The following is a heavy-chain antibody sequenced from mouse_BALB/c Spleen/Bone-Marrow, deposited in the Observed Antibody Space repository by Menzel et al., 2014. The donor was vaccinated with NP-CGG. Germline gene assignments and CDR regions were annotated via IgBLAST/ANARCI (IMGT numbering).Heavy chain of an antibody. CDR2: IYPSDSYT. V-gene: IGHV1-69*02. CDR1: GYTFTSYW. CDR3: TRKDY. J-gene: IGHJ3*01. Sequence: VQLQQSGAELVGPGASVKLSCKASGYTFTSYWINWVKQRPGQGLEWIGNIYPSDSYTNYNQKFKDKATLTVDKSSSTAYMQLSSPTSEDSAVYYCTRKDYWGQGTLVTVSA.